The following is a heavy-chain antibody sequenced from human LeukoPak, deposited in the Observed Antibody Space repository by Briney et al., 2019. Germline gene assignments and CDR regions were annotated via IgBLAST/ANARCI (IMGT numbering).Heavy chain of an antibody. D-gene: IGHD6-13*01. V-gene: IGHV3-21*01. CDR3: ARESTAAAAQVGTSGGHY. J-gene: IGHJ4*02. CDR1: GFTFNNYA. Sequence: GGSLRLSCAASGFTFNNYAMNWVRQAPGKGLEWVSSISSSSSYIYYADSVKGRFTISRDNAKNSLYLQMNSLRAEDTAVYYCARESTAAAAQVGTSGGHYWGQGTLVTVSS. CDR2: ISSSSSYI.